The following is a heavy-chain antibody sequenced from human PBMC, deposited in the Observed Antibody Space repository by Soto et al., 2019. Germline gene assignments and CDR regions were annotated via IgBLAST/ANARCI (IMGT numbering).Heavy chain of an antibody. CDR2: INPSGGST. CDR1: GYTFTSYY. Sequence: ASVKVSCKSSGYTFTSYYMHWVRQAPGQGLEGMGIINPSGGSTSYAQKFQGRVTMTRDTSTSTLDMELSCMSSEDTAVYYCGRYISPPTVLVPAAVFNYWGQ. V-gene: IGHV1-46*01. D-gene: IGHD2-2*01. J-gene: IGHJ4*02. CDR3: GRYISPPTVLVPAAVFNY.